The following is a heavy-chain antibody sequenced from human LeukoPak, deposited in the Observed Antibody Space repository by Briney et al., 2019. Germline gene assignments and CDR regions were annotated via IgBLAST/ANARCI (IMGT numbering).Heavy chain of an antibody. D-gene: IGHD3-10*01. Sequence: APVKVSCKASGYTFAGYYLHWVRQAPGQGLEWMGWINPNSGDTHYAQKFQGRVTMTRDKSISTAYMELSRLRSDDTAMYYCARARFYYYGSGSSDYWGQGTLVTVSS. CDR2: INPNSGDT. CDR1: GYTFAGYY. CDR3: ARARFYYYGSGSSDY. V-gene: IGHV1-2*02. J-gene: IGHJ4*02.